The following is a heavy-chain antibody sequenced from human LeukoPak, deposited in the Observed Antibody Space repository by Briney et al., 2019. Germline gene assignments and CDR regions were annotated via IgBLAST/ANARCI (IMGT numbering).Heavy chain of an antibody. V-gene: IGHV3-30*03. J-gene: IGHJ4*02. CDR1: GFTFSTYG. Sequence: PGGSLRLSYAASGFTFSTYGMHWVRQAPGKGLEWVALITYDGYYKYYSDSVKGRFTISSDTSKNTLSLQMNSLRAEDTAVYYCARDLSPVVRASPMGYWGQGTLVTVSS. CDR2: ITYDGYYK. CDR3: ARDLSPVVRASPMGY. D-gene: IGHD3-10*01.